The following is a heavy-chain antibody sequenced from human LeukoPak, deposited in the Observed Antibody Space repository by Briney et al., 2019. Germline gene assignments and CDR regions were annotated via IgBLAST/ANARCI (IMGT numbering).Heavy chain of an antibody. V-gene: IGHV3-30*02. Sequence: GGALGLSCAGFKFTFSTYAMNWVRRAPGKGLGGGAFIRYDGSNKYYADSVKGRFTISRDNSKNTLYLQMNSLRAEDTAVYYCATGPYYGSGSYESDYWGQGTLVTVSS. D-gene: IGHD3-10*01. CDR1: KFTFSTYA. CDR3: ATGPYYGSGSYESDY. CDR2: IRYDGSNK. J-gene: IGHJ4*02.